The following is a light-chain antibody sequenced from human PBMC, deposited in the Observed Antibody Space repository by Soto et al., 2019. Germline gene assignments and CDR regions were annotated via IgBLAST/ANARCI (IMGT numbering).Light chain of an antibody. Sequence: QSALTQPASVSGSPGQSIIISCTGISSDVGGYNYVSWYQQHPGKAPKLCIYDVSNRPSGVSNRFSGSKSGNTASLTISGLQAEDEADYYCNSYTSSNTYVFGTGTKLTVL. CDR2: DVS. CDR1: SSDVGGYNY. J-gene: IGLJ1*01. V-gene: IGLV2-14*03. CDR3: NSYTSSNTYV.